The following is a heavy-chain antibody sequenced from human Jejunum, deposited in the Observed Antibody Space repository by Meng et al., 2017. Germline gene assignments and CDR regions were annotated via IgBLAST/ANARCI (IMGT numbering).Heavy chain of an antibody. D-gene: IGHD1-26*01. CDR1: GFTFSNVW. CDR2: IKTETEGGTT. V-gene: IGHV3-15*01. CDR3: TTDRVGVTLLQFHH. J-gene: IGHJ1*01. Sequence: GESLKISCAASGFTFSNVWMSWVRQAPGKGLEWVGRIKTETEGGTTDYGVPVKGRFSISRDDSKNTLYLQMDSLKTEDTAVYYCTTDRVGVTLLQFHHWGQGTLVTCSS.